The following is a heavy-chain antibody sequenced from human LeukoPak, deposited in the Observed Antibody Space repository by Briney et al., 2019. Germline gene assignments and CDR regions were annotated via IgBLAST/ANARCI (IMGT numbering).Heavy chain of an antibody. CDR1: GFTFNSFA. Sequence: GGSLRLSCAASGFTFNSFAMNWVRQAPGQGLEWVSSLGGSDGDSHYADSAKGRFTISRDNSQNTLYLQMNSLRAEDTAVYYCARDYADYVGYFFFDYWGQGTLVTVSS. D-gene: IGHD4-17*01. V-gene: IGHV3-23*01. CDR2: LGGSDGDS. J-gene: IGHJ4*02. CDR3: ARDYADYVGYFFFDY.